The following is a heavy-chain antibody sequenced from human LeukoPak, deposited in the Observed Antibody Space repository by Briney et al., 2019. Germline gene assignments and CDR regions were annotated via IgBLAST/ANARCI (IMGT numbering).Heavy chain of an antibody. V-gene: IGHV1-18*01. D-gene: IGHD5-12*01. Sequence: ASVKVSCKASGYTFTSYGISWVRQAPGQGLEWMGWISAYNGNTNYAQTLQGRVTMTTDTSTSTAYMELRSLRSDDTAVYYCATYSGYDFPKYYYFDYWGQGTLVTVSS. CDR2: ISAYNGNT. J-gene: IGHJ4*02. CDR1: GYTFTSYG. CDR3: ATYSGYDFPKYYYFDY.